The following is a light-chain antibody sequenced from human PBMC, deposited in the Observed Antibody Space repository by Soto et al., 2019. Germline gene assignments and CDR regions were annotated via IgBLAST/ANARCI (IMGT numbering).Light chain of an antibody. CDR2: DAS. CDR1: QSVSSY. CDR3: QQSGSSSAT. V-gene: IGKV3-11*01. J-gene: IGKJ1*01. Sequence: EIVVTQSPATLSLSPGERATLSCRASQSVSSYLAWYQQKPGQAPRLLIYDASNRATGIPDRFSGSGSGTDFTLTISSLEPEDFAVYYCQQSGSSSATFGEGTKVDI.